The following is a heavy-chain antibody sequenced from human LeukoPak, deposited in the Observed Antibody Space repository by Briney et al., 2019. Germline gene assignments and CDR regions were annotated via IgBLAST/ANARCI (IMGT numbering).Heavy chain of an antibody. Sequence: PSETLSLTCAVYGGSFSGYYWSWIRQPPGKGLEWIGEINHSGSTNYNPSLKSRVTISVDTSKNQFSLKLSSVTAADTAVYYCARQRRIAVAGTRAFDIWGQGTMVTVSS. CDR1: GGSFSGYY. CDR3: ARQRRIAVAGTRAFDI. D-gene: IGHD6-19*01. J-gene: IGHJ3*02. V-gene: IGHV4-34*01. CDR2: INHSGST.